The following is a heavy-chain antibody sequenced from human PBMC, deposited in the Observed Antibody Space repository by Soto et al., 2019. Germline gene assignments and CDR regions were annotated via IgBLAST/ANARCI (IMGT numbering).Heavy chain of an antibody. V-gene: IGHV3-23*01. CDR3: ANGRFYGSGSYYSPSFGS. D-gene: IGHD3-10*01. CDR1: GSTFSSYA. Sequence: GGSLRLSCAASGSTFSSYAMTWVRQAPGKGLEWVSGISDSGGSTYYADSVKGRFTISRDNSKNTLYLQMNSLRAEDTAVYYCANGRFYGSGSYYSPSFGSWGQGTLVTVSS. J-gene: IGHJ4*02. CDR2: ISDSGGST.